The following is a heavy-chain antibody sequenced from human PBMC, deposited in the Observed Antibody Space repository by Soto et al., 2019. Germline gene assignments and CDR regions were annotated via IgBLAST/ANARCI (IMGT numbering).Heavy chain of an antibody. CDR1: GDSVSSNSAA. J-gene: IGHJ4*02. CDR3: TDRDVHY. CDR2: TYYRSKWYT. V-gene: IGHV6-1*01. Sequence: SQTLSLTCAISGDSVSSNSAAWNWIRQSSSRGLECLGRTYYRSKWYTGYAPSVKGRITINPDTSKNQFYLQLTSVTPEDTAVYYCTDRDVHYGGQGTRVTVSS. D-gene: IGHD3-10*02.